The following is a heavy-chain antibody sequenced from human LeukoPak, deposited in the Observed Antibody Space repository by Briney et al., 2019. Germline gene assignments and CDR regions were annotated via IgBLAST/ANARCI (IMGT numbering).Heavy chain of an antibody. CDR3: AGQYYYDSSGYDAFDI. CDR1: GYTFTGYY. V-gene: IGHV1-2*02. D-gene: IGHD3-22*01. CDR2: INPNSGGT. J-gene: IGHJ3*02. Sequence: GASVKVSCKASGYTFTGYYMHWVRQAPGQGLEWMGWINPNSGGTNYAQKFQGRVTMTRDTSISTAYMELSRLRSDDTAVYYCAGQYYYDSSGYDAFDIWGQGTMVTVSS.